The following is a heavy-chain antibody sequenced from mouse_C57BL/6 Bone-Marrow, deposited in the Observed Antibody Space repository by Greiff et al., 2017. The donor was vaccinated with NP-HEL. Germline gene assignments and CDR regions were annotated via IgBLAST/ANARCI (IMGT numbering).Heavy chain of an antibody. J-gene: IGHJ4*01. V-gene: IGHV5-16*01. CDR3: ARDPVEAMDY. CDR2: INYDGSST. Sequence: EVKVVESEGGLVQPGSSMKLSCTASGFTFSDYYMAWVRQVPEKGLEWVANINYDGSSTYYLDSLKSRFIISRDNAKNILYLQMSSLKSEDTATYYCARDPVEAMDYWGQGTSVTVSS. CDR1: GFTFSDYY.